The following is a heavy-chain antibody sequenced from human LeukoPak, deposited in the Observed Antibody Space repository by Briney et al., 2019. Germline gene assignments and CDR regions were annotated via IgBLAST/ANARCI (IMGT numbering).Heavy chain of an antibody. Sequence: PSETLSHTCIVSGGSITSYYWSWIRQPPGKGLEWIGYIYDTGNTNYNPSLRSRVTISAGTSKDQFSLRLSSVTAADTAVYYCARARVRSYSYDSDGSYTSDWIFDLWGRGTLVTVSS. V-gene: IGHV4-59*01. D-gene: IGHD3-22*01. J-gene: IGHJ2*01. CDR2: IYDTGNT. CDR1: GGSITSYY. CDR3: ARARVRSYSYDSDGSYTSDWIFDL.